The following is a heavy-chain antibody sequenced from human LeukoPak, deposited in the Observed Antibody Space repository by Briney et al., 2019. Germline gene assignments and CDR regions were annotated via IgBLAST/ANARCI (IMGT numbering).Heavy chain of an antibody. CDR1: GGSISSYY. CDR3: ARDGHDYGDYDPFDS. J-gene: IGHJ4*01. D-gene: IGHD4-17*01. Sequence: SETLSLTCTVSGGSISSYYWSWIRQPAGKGLEWIGRIYTSGSTNYNPSLKSRVTISVDTSKNQFSLKLSSVTAADTAVYYCARDGHDYGDYDPFDSWGQGTLVTVSS. V-gene: IGHV4-4*07. CDR2: IYTSGST.